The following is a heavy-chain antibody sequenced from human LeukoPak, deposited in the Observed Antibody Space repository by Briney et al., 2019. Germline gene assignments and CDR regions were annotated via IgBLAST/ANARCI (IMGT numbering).Heavy chain of an antibody. CDR3: ARRASRENYFDY. CDR1: GGSISNSY. D-gene: IGHD5-24*01. CDR2: ISYSGTT. Sequence: SETLSLTCSVSGGSISNSYWNWIRQPPGKGLEWIGYISYSGTTNSYPSLKSRVTLSVDTSKNELSLKLNSVTAADTAVYYCARRASRENYFDYWGQGALVTVSS. V-gene: IGHV4-59*08. J-gene: IGHJ4*02.